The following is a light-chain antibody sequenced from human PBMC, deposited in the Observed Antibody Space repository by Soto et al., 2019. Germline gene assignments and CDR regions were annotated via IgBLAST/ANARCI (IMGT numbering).Light chain of an antibody. V-gene: IGLV2-8*01. Sequence: QSALTQPPSASGSPGQSVTISCTGTSSDVGAYIFASWYHQHPGKAPKLLIYDVNRRPPGVPDRFFGSKSGNTASLTVSGLQAEDEADYYCVSFAGGTYVFGTGTKVTVL. CDR3: VSFAGGTYV. CDR1: SSDVGAYIF. CDR2: DVN. J-gene: IGLJ1*01.